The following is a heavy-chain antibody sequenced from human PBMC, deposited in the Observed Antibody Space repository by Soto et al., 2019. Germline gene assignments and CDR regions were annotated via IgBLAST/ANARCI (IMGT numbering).Heavy chain of an antibody. J-gene: IGHJ6*03. CDR2: MNPNSGNT. D-gene: IGHD5-18*01. CDR1: GYTFTSYD. Sequence: ASVKVSCKASGYTFTSYDINWVRQATGQGLEWMGWMNPNSGNTGYAQKFQGRVTMTRNTSISTAYMELSSLRSEDTAVYYCARGLGYSYSYYYYYYTDVWGKGTTVTVSS. CDR3: ARGLGYSYSYYYYYYTDV. V-gene: IGHV1-8*01.